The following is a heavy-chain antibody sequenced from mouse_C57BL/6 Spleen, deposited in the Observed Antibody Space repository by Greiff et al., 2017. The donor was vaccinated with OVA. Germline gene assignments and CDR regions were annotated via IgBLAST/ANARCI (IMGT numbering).Heavy chain of an antibody. J-gene: IGHJ1*03. D-gene: IGHD2-13*01. Sequence: EVKLVESGPELVKPGASVKISCKASGYSFTGYYMNWVKQSPEKSLEWIGEINPSTGGTTYNQKFKAKATLTVDKSSSTAYMQLKSLTSEDSAVYYCARWGDYYWYFDVWGTGTTVTVSS. CDR1: GYSFTGYY. CDR3: ARWGDYYWYFDV. CDR2: INPSTGGT. V-gene: IGHV1-42*01.